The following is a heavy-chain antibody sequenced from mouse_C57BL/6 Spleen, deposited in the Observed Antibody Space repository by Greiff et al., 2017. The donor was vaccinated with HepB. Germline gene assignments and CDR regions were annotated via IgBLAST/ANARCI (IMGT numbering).Heavy chain of an antibody. CDR1: GYTFTDYN. V-gene: IGHV1-18*01. J-gene: IGHJ3*01. Sequence: EVQGVESGPELVKPGASVKIPCKASGYTFTDYNMDWVKQSHGKSLEWIGDINPNNGGTIYNQKFKGKATLTVDKSSSTAYMELRSLTSEDTAVYYCARRGPLAWFAYWGQGTLVTVSA. CDR3: ARRGPLAWFAY. CDR2: INPNNGGT.